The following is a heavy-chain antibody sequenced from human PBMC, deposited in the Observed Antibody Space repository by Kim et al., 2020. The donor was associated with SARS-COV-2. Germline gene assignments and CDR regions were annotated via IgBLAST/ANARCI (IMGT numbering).Heavy chain of an antibody. V-gene: IGHV4-34*01. CDR1: GGSFSGYY. CDR2: INHSGST. Sequence: SETLSLTCAVYGGSFSGYYWSWIRQPPGKGLEWIGEINHSGSTNYNPSLKSRVTISVDTSKNQFSLKLSSVTAADTAVYYCARRGSHYYYYYMDVWGKGT. CDR3: ARRGSHYYYYYMDV. D-gene: IGHD2-15*01. J-gene: IGHJ6*03.